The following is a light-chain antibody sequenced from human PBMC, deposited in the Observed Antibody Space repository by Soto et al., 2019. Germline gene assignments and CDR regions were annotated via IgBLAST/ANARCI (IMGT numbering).Light chain of an antibody. CDR3: QQRSSWPPPT. V-gene: IGKV3-11*01. J-gene: IGKJ4*01. CDR2: DAS. Sequence: EIVLTQSPATLSLSPGERATLSCRASQSVSSSLAWYQQKPGQAPRLLIYDASNRATGIPARFSGSGSGTDFTLTISSLEPEDFAIYYCQQRSSWPPPTFGGGTRVDMK. CDR1: QSVSSS.